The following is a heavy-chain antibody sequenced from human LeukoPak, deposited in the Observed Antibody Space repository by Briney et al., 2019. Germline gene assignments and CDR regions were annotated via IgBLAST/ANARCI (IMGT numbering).Heavy chain of an antibody. D-gene: IGHD3-9*01. CDR3: ARTPFDVLTGYYQFVPFEM. Sequence: ASVKVSCKASGYTFSKYAMNWLRQAPGQGPEWMGWIDTKTGIPTYAQGFAGRCVFSLDTSVTTTYLRIDNLKADDTAVYYCARTPFDVLTGYYQFVPFEMWGQGTKVTVFS. CDR1: GYTFSKYA. V-gene: IGHV7-4-1*01. J-gene: IGHJ3*02. CDR2: IDTKTGIP.